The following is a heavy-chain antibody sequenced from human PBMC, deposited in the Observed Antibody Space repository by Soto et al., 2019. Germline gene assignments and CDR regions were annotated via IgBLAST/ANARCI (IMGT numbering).Heavy chain of an antibody. V-gene: IGHV1-69*01. D-gene: IGHD3-10*01. CDR3: ARGDYYGSGSYYWFDP. CDR1: GGTFSSYA. Sequence: QVQLVQSGAEVKKPGSSVKVSCKASGGTFSSYAISWVRQAPGQGLEWMGGIIPIFGTANYAQKFQGRVTITADESTSTDYMELSSLRSEDTAVYYCARGDYYGSGSYYWFDPWGQGTLVTVSS. J-gene: IGHJ5*02. CDR2: IIPIFGTA.